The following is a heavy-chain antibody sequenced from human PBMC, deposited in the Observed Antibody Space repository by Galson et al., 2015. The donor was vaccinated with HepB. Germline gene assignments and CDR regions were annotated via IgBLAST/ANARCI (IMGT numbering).Heavy chain of an antibody. D-gene: IGHD5-18*01. Sequence: SLRLSCAASGFTFSSYGMHWVRQAPGKGLGWVAVISYDGSNKYYADSVKGRFTISRDNSKNTLYLQMNSLRAEDTAVYYCAKDRGIQLHWFDPWGQGTLVTVSS. V-gene: IGHV3-30*18. CDR2: ISYDGSNK. CDR3: AKDRGIQLHWFDP. CDR1: GFTFSSYG. J-gene: IGHJ5*02.